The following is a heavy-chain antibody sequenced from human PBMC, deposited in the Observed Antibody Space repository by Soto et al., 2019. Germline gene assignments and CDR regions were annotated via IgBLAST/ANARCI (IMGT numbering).Heavy chain of an antibody. Sequence: QLQLQESGPGLVKPSETLSLTCTVSGGSISSSSYYWGWIRQPPGKGLEWIGTIYYSGSTYYNPSLKSGVTISVPTSKNQLPLKLSSVTAAAPAGYYCARQGSGGYNAFDIWGQGTVVTVPS. CDR2: IYYSGST. V-gene: IGHV4-39*01. J-gene: IGHJ3*02. D-gene: IGHD1-26*01. CDR3: ARQGSGGYNAFDI. CDR1: GGSISSSSYY.